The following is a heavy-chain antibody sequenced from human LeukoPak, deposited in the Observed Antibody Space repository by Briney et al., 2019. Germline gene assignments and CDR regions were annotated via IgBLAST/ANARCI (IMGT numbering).Heavy chain of an antibody. CDR2: IYYSGST. CDR3: ARERGITMIVVPPGAFDI. CDR1: GGSISSGDYY. D-gene: IGHD3-22*01. J-gene: IGHJ3*02. V-gene: IGHV4-30-4*01. Sequence: SETLSLTCTVSGGSISSGDYYWSWIRQPPGKGLEWIGYIYYSGSTYYNPSLKSRVTISVDTSKNQFSLKLSSVTAADTAVYYCARERGITMIVVPPGAFDIWGQGTMVTVSS.